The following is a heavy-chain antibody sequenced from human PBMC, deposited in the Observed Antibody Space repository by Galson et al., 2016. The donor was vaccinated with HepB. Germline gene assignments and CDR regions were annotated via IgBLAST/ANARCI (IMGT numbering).Heavy chain of an antibody. V-gene: IGHV3-23*01. CDR2: ISGSGTNT. CDR1: GFTFSNYV. J-gene: IGHJ6*02. CDR3: AKSLLGVALVSYYYGMDV. D-gene: IGHD5/OR15-5a*01. Sequence: SLRLSCAASGFTFSNYVMNWVRQAPGKGLEWVSAISGSGTNTYYEDSVKGRFTISRDNSKNTLFLQMNSLRAEETAAYYCAKSLLGVALVSYYYGMDVWGQGTTVTVSS.